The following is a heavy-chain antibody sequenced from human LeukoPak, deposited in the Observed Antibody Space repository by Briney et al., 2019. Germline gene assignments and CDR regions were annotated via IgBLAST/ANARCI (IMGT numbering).Heavy chain of an antibody. J-gene: IGHJ4*02. CDR3: AKNYYGSGSYYIDY. Sequence: GGSLRLSCAASGFTFSSYAMHWVRQAPGKGLEWVAVISYDGSNKYYADSVKGRFTISRDNSKNTLYVQMDSLRAEDTAVYYCAKNYYGSGSYYIDYWGQGTLVTVSS. V-gene: IGHV3-30*04. CDR1: GFTFSSYA. D-gene: IGHD3-10*01. CDR2: ISYDGSNK.